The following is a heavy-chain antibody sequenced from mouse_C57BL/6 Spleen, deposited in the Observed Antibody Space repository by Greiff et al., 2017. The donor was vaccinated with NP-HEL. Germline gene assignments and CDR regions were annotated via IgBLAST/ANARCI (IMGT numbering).Heavy chain of an antibody. D-gene: IGHD2-5*01. V-gene: IGHV14-2*01. CDR3: ALYSNYDWFAY. CDR1: GFNIKDYY. Sequence: EVQLQQSGAELVKPGASVKLSCTASGFNIKDYYMHWVKQRTEQGLEWIGRIDPEDGETKYAPKFQGKATITADPSSNTAYLQLSSLTSEDTAVYYCALYSNYDWFAYWGQGTLVTVSA. J-gene: IGHJ3*01. CDR2: IDPEDGET.